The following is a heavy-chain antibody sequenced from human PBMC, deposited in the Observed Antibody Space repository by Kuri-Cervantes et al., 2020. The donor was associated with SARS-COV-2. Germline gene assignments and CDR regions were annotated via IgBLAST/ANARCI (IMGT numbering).Heavy chain of an antibody. CDR3: ARFMSGITGTIADFDI. J-gene: IGHJ3*02. Sequence: ASVNVSYQSSRNTFTSYYMHWLRQAPGQGIEWMGIINPSDGNTRYAQKFQGRVTMTRDTSTSTIYMELSSLRSEDTAVHYCARFMSGITGTIADFDIWGQGTMVTVSS. CDR1: RNTFTSYY. CDR2: INPSDGNT. D-gene: IGHD1-20*01. V-gene: IGHV1-46*01.